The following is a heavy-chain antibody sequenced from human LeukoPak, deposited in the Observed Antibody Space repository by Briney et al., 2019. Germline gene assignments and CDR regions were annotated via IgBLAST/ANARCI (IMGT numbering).Heavy chain of an antibody. CDR1: GFTFSTYW. CDR3: ARPYSSGWYGVFNY. J-gene: IGHJ4*02. V-gene: IGHV3-7*05. D-gene: IGHD6-19*01. CDR2: MKQDGNEE. Sequence: PGGSLRLSCAVSGFTFSTYWMSWVRQAPGKGLEWVANMKQDGNEEYYVDSVKGRFTISRDNAKNSLYLQMNSLRAEDTAVYYCARPYSSGWYGVFNYWGQGTLVTVSS.